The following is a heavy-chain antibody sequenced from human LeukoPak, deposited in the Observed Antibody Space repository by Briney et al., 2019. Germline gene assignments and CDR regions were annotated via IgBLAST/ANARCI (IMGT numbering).Heavy chain of an antibody. CDR1: GFTISSYW. J-gene: IGHJ5*02. V-gene: IGHV3-23*01. CDR2: ISYSGGST. CDR3: ARSPLFRWLQSITGGHKAP. D-gene: IGHD5-12*01. Sequence: GGSLSLSCAAAGFTISSYWMSWVRQAPGKGLEWVSGISYSGGSTYYADSVKGRFTISRDNSKSTLYLQMNSLRAEDTAVYYCARSPLFRWLQSITGGHKAPWGQGTLVTVSS.